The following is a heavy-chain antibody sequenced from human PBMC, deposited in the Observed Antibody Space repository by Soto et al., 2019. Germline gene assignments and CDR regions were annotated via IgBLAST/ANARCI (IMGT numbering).Heavy chain of an antibody. V-gene: IGHV4-30-2*01. CDR1: GGSISSGGYS. J-gene: IGHJ4*02. Sequence: PSETLSLTCAVSGGSISSGGYSWSWIRQPPGKGLEWIGYIYHSGSTYYNPSLKSRVTISVDRSKNQFSLKLSSVTAADTAVYYCARAYYDILTGYEVIDYWGQGTLVTVSS. CDR3: ARAYYDILTGYEVIDY. CDR2: IYHSGST. D-gene: IGHD3-9*01.